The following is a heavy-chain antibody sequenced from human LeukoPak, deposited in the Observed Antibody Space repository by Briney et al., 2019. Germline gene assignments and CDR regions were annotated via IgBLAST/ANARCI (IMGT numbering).Heavy chain of an antibody. Sequence: GESLKISCKSSGYIFTNYWINWVRQLPGKGLEWMGRIDPSDSYTNYSPSFQGHVTISADKSISTAYLQWSSLKASDTAMYYCARHSKGQTRYYLFDYWGQGALVTVSS. V-gene: IGHV5-10-1*01. CDR2: IDPSDSYT. D-gene: IGHD3-9*01. CDR3: ARHSKGQTRYYLFDY. J-gene: IGHJ4*02. CDR1: GYIFTNYW.